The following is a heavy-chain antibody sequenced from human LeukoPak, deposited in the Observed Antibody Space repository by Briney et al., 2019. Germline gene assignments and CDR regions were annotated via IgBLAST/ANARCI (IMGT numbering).Heavy chain of an antibody. CDR1: GFTFSSYS. CDR3: ARDRYSSGFVDY. J-gene: IGHJ4*02. V-gene: IGHV3-21*01. Sequence: GSLRLSCAASGFTFSSYSMNWVRQAPGKGLEWVSSFSSSSSYIYYADSVKGRFTISRDNAMNSLYLQMNSLRAEDTAVYYCARDRYSSGFVDYWGQGTLVTVSS. CDR2: FSSSSSYI. D-gene: IGHD6-19*01.